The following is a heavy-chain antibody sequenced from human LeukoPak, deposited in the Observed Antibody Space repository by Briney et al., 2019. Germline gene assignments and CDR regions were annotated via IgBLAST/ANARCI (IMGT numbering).Heavy chain of an antibody. J-gene: IGHJ5*02. CDR3: ARSKYSSSSDNWFDP. CDR2: ISSSGSTI. Sequence: GGSLRLSCAASGFTFSSYEMNWVRQAPGKGLEWVSYISSSGSTIYCADSVKGRFTISRDNAKNSLYLQMSSLRAEDTAVYYCARSKYSSSSDNWFDPWGQGTLVTVSS. V-gene: IGHV3-48*03. CDR1: GFTFSSYE. D-gene: IGHD6-6*01.